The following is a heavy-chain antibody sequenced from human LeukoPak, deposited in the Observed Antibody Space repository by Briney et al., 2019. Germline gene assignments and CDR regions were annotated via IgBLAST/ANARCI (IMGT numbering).Heavy chain of an antibody. CDR1: GFTFGTSA. V-gene: IGHV1-58*01. J-gene: IGHJ6*02. CDR2: IVVGSVNT. D-gene: IGHD4-17*01. Sequence: SVKVSCKASGFTFGTSAVQWVRQARGQRLEWIGWIVVGSVNTNYAQKFQERITITRDMSTSTAYMELTSLRSEDTAVYYCAATLTVTTGSAYFGMDVWGQGTTVTVSS. CDR3: AATLTVTTGSAYFGMDV.